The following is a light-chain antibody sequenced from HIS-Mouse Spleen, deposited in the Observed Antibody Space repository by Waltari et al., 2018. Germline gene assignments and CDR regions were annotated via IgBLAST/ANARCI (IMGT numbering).Light chain of an antibody. CDR1: SSDVGSYNL. J-gene: IGLJ3*02. V-gene: IGLV2-23*01. CDR3: CSYAGSSSWV. Sequence: HSALTQPASVSGSPGQSITISCTGTSSDVGSYNLVPRYQQHPGKAPKLMIYEGSKRPSGVSNRFSGSKSGNTASLTISGLQAEDEADYYCCSYAGSSSWVFGGGTKLTVL. CDR2: EGS.